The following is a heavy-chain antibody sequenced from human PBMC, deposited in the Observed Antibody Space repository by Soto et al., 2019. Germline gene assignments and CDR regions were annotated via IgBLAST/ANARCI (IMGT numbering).Heavy chain of an antibody. Sequence: GGSLRLSCAASGFTFNSYAMHWVRQAPGQGLEWVAVISFNGIDTYYADSVKGRVTISRGNSRNTVFLQMTSLRTEDTAVFYCARHIERIRGPHHDSVGPGHCGQGTLGTVSS. J-gene: IGHJ4*02. CDR3: ARHIERIRGPHHDSVGPGH. CDR2: ISFNGIDT. D-gene: IGHD2-21*01. V-gene: IGHV3-30*04. CDR1: GFTFNSYA.